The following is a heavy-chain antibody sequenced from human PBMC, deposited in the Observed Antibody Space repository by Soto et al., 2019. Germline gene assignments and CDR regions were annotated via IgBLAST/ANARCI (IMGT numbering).Heavy chain of an antibody. J-gene: IGHJ4*02. CDR1: GGSISSYY. Sequence: SETLSLTCTVSGGSISSYYWSWIRQPPGKGLKWIGYIYYSGSTNYNPSLKSRVTISVDTSKNQFSLKLSSVTAADTAVYYCASHGRGANDYWGQGTLVTVSS. CDR3: ASHGRGANDY. D-gene: IGHD1-26*01. CDR2: IYYSGST. V-gene: IGHV4-59*01.